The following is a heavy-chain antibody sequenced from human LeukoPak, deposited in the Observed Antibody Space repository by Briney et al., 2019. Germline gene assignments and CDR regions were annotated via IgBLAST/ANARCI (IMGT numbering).Heavy chain of an antibody. V-gene: IGHV1-2*02. CDR2: INPNSGGT. D-gene: IGHD6-13*01. CDR3: ARGESIAADKDYFDY. Sequence: ASVKVSCKASGYTFTGYYMHWVRQAPGQGLEWMGWINPNSGGTNYAQKFQGRVTMTRDTSISTAYMELSRLRSDDMAVYYCARGESIAADKDYFDYWGQGTLVTVSS. CDR1: GYTFTGYY. J-gene: IGHJ4*02.